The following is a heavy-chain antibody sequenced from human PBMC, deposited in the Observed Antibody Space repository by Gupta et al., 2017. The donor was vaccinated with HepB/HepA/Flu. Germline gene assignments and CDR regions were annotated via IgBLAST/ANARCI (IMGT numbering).Heavy chain of an antibody. CDR2: ISSSGSTI. J-gene: IGHJ3*02. V-gene: IGHV3-48*03. Sequence: EVQLVESGGGLVQPGGSLRLSCAASGFTFSSYEMNWVRQAPGKGLDWVSYISSSGSTIYYADSVKGRCTISRDNAKNSLYLQMNSLRAEDTAVYYCARGYYYDSSGYTDAAFDIWGQGTMVTFSS. CDR1: GFTFSSYE. CDR3: ARGYYYDSSGYTDAAFDI. D-gene: IGHD3-22*01.